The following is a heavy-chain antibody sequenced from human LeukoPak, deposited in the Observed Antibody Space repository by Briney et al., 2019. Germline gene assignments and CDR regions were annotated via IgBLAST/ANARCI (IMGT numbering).Heavy chain of an antibody. Sequence: ASVKVSCKASGYTFTTYGISWVRQAPGQGLEWMGWINTYNGNTNYGRNFQGRVTITIDTSTTTVYMELRSLRSDDTAVYYCAREAHVPPGKAAIRPFDPWGHGSLVTVSS. CDR1: GYTFTTYG. CDR2: INTYNGNT. V-gene: IGHV1-18*01. J-gene: IGHJ5*02. CDR3: AREAHVPPGKAAIRPFDP. D-gene: IGHD2-2*01.